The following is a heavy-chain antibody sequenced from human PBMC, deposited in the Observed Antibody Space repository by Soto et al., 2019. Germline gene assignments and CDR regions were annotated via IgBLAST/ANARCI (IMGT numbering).Heavy chain of an antibody. Sequence: QVQLQEPGPGLVKPSETLSLTCTVSGGSISSYYWSWIRQPPGKGLEWIGYIYYSGSTNYNPSLKSRVTISVDTSKNQFSLKLSSVTAADTAVYYCARGTVPALAIDYWGQGTLVTVSS. CDR2: IYYSGST. CDR1: GGSISSYY. J-gene: IGHJ4*02. D-gene: IGHD1-1*01. CDR3: ARGTVPALAIDY. V-gene: IGHV4-59*01.